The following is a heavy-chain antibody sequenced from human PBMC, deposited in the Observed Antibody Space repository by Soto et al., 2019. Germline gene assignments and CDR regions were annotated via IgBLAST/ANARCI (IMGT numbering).Heavy chain of an antibody. Sequence: SETLSLTCTVSGGSISSSSYYWGWIRQPPGKGLEWIGSIYYSGSTYYNPSLKSRVTISVDTSKNQFSLKLSSVTAADTAVYYCARQFRDDNGLRLVVTPFDYWGQGTLVTVSS. D-gene: IGHD3-22*01. V-gene: IGHV4-39*01. CDR3: ARQFRDDNGLRLVVTPFDY. CDR2: IYYSGST. CDR1: GGSISSSSYY. J-gene: IGHJ4*02.